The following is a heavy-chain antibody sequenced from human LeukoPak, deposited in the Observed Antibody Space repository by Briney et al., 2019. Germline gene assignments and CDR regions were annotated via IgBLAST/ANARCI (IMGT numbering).Heavy chain of an antibody. J-gene: IGHJ5*02. Sequence: SETLSLTCAVSGGSISSGGYSWSWIRQPPGKGLEWIGYIYHSGSTYYNPSLKSRVTISVDRSKNQFSLKLSSVTAADPAVYYCARTTVTTSYWFDPWGQGTLVTVSS. CDR1: GGSISSGGYS. D-gene: IGHD4-17*01. CDR2: IYHSGST. CDR3: ARTTVTTSYWFDP. V-gene: IGHV4-30-2*01.